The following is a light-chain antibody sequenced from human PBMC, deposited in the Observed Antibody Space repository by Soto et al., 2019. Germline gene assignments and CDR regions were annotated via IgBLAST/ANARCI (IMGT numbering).Light chain of an antibody. Sequence: EIVLTQSPGTLSLSPGARATLSCRASQSIANNYLTWYQQKPGQAPRVLIYDASTRATGIPDRFSGSGSGTDFTLTISRLEPEDSAVYYCQQYGSSPWTFGQGTKVDIK. CDR2: DAS. CDR1: QSIANNY. CDR3: QQYGSSPWT. J-gene: IGKJ1*01. V-gene: IGKV3-20*01.